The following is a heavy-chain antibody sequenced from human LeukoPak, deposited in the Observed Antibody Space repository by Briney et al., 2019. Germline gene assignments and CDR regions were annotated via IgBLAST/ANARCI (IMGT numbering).Heavy chain of an antibody. J-gene: IGHJ5*02. D-gene: IGHD3-3*02. V-gene: IGHV3-30*04. CDR2: ISYDGSNK. CDR3: ARADALVELGH. Sequence: GRSLRLSCAASGFTFSSYAMHWVRQAPGKGLEWVAVISYDGSNKYYADSVKGRFTISRDNSKNTLYLQMNSLRAEDTAVYYCARADALVELGHWGQGTLVTVSS. CDR1: GFTFSSYA.